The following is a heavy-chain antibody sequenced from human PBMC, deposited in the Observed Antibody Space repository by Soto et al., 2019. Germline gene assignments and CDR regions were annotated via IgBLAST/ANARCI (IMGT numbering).Heavy chain of an antibody. CDR3: AREAVFGLTMHYYHYMDV. D-gene: IGHD3-3*01. CDR2: VSGSGDST. J-gene: IGHJ6*03. Sequence: PGGSLRLSCAASGFTFSSYAMSWVRQAPGKGLEWVSAVSGSGDSTYYADSVKGRFTISRDTSKNTLYLHMNSLRADDTAVYYCAREAVFGLTMHYYHYMDVWGKGTTVTVSS. V-gene: IGHV3-23*01. CDR1: GFTFSSYA.